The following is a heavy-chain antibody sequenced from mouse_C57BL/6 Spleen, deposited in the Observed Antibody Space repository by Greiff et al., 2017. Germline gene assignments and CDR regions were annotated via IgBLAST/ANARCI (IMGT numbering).Heavy chain of an antibody. CDR1: GYTFTNYW. V-gene: IGHV1-63*01. Sequence: VQLKESGAELVRPGTSVKMSCKASGYTFTNYWIGWAKQRPGHGLEWIGDIYPGGGYTNYNEKFKGKATLTADKSSSTAYMQFSSLTSEDSAIYYCARGGNYGNDDYAMDYWGQGTSVTVSS. J-gene: IGHJ4*01. CDR3: ARGGNYGNDDYAMDY. CDR2: IYPGGGYT. D-gene: IGHD2-2*01.